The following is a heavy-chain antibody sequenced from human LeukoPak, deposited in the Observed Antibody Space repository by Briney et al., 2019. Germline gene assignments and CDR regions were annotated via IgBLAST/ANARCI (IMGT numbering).Heavy chain of an antibody. CDR2: IYGST. V-gene: IGHV4-59*01. J-gene: IGHJ4*02. CDR1: GGSISNYY. Sequence: SETLSLTCTVSGGSISNYYWSWIRQPPGKGLEWIGYIYGSTNYNPSLKSRVTISVDRTKTQYSLKLSPVTAADTAVYYCARGGSGWHYFDYWGQGTLVTVSS. D-gene: IGHD6-19*01. CDR3: ARGGSGWHYFDY.